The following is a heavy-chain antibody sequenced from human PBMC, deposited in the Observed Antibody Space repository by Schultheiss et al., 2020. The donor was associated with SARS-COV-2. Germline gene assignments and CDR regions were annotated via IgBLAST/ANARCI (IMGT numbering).Heavy chain of an antibody. CDR1: GGSISSSSYY. J-gene: IGHJ3*02. D-gene: IGHD3-22*01. Sequence: SETLSLTCTVSGGSISSSSYYWSWIRQPPGKGLEWIGEINHSGSTNYNPSLKSRVTISVDTSKNQFSLKLSSVTAADTAVYYCARITMIVVVTTHHDAFDIWGQGTMVTVSS. CDR3: ARITMIVVVTTHHDAFDI. CDR2: INHSGST. V-gene: IGHV4-39*01.